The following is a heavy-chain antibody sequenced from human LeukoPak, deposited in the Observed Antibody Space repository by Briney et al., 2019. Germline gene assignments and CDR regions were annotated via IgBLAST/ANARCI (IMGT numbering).Heavy chain of an antibody. Sequence: GGSLRLSCAASRFTFSTYVMSWVRQAPGKGLEWVSGISGSGGSTYYADSVKGRFAVSRDNSKSTLYLQMNSLRAEDTAVYYCAKSPLDYCSGGSRYFYFDSWGQGTLATVSS. CDR2: ISGSGGST. CDR3: AKSPLDYCSGGSRYFYFDS. J-gene: IGHJ4*02. D-gene: IGHD2-15*01. CDR1: RFTFSTYV. V-gene: IGHV3-23*01.